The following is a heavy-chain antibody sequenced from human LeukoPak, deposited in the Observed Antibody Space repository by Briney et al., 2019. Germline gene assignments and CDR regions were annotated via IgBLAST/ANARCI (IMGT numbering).Heavy chain of an antibody. J-gene: IGHJ4*02. CDR3: ARYSGLGVPDY. V-gene: IGHV6-1*01. Sequence: SQTLSLTCALSGDSVSSNNVAWNWITQSPSRGLECLGSTYRRSKWHYDYAVSVKGRITINPDTSKNQFSLQLNSVTPEDTAVYYCARYSGLGVPDYWGQGTLVTVSS. CDR1: GDSVSSNNVA. CDR2: TYRRSKWHY. D-gene: IGHD2-21*01.